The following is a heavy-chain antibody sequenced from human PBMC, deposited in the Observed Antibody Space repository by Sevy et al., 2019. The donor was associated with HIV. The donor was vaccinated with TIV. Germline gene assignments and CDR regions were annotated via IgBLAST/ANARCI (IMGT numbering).Heavy chain of an antibody. CDR1: GGSFSGYY. V-gene: IGHV4-34*01. Sequence: SETLSLTCAVYGGSFSGYYWSWIRQPPGKGLEWIGEINHSGSTNYNPSLKSRVTISVDTSKNQFSLKLSSVTAADTAVYYCARSKGVATPKRDYYGMDVWGQGTTVTVSS. CDR3: ARSKGVATPKRDYYGMDV. D-gene: IGHD5-12*01. J-gene: IGHJ6*02. CDR2: INHSGST.